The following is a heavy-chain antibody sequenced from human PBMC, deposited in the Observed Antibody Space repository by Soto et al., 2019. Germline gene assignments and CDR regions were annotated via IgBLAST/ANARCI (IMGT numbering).Heavy chain of an antibody. Sequence: GASVKVSCKASGYTFTSYGISWVRQAPGQGLEWLGWISAYDDNTKYAQTLQGRVSMSTDTSTNTAYMELRSLRSDDTAMYYCARGGYYDSSGSRNYHYYGMNVWGQGTTVTVSS. CDR3: ARGGYYDSSGSRNYHYYGMNV. CDR2: ISAYDDNT. V-gene: IGHV1-18*01. D-gene: IGHD3-22*01. CDR1: GYTFTSYG. J-gene: IGHJ6*02.